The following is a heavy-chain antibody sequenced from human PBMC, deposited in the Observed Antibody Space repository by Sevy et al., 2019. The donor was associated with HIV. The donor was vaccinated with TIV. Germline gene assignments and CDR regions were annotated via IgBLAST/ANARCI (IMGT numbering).Heavy chain of an antibody. V-gene: IGHV3-7*01. J-gene: IGHJ4*02. CDR2: IKQDGSVK. Sequence: GGSLRLSCAASGFTLNSYWMSWVRQAPGKGLEWVANIKQDGSVKYYVDSVKGRFTISRDNARNLVYLQIISLTAEDTALYYCVRAIAADASLWGQGTLVPVSS. CDR1: GFTLNSYW. CDR3: VRAIAADASL. D-gene: IGHD6-13*01.